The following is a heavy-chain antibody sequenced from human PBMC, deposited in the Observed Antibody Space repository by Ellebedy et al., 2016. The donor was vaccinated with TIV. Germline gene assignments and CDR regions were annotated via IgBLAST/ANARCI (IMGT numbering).Heavy chain of an antibody. CDR1: GFTFRNYV. CDR3: ADDNDN. J-gene: IGHJ4*02. Sequence: GESLKISCAASGFTFRNYVMHWVRQAPGKGLEWVAAISSDGTKKYYADSVKGRFTISRDNSENTLFLQMSSLKTEDTALYYCADDNDNWGQGTLVTVSS. CDR2: ISSDGTKK. V-gene: IGHV3-30*18.